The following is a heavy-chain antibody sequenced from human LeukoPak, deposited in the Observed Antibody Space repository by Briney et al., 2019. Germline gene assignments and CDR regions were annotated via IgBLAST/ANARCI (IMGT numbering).Heavy chain of an antibody. Sequence: ASVKVSCKASGGTFSSYGISWVRQAPGQGLEWMGGIIPIFGTANYAQKFQGRVTITADKSTSTAYMELSSLRSEDTAVYYCARGAYYYDSSGYSDAFDIWGQGTMVTVSS. V-gene: IGHV1-69*06. D-gene: IGHD3-22*01. CDR2: IIPIFGTA. CDR1: GGTFSSYG. J-gene: IGHJ3*02. CDR3: ARGAYYYDSSGYSDAFDI.